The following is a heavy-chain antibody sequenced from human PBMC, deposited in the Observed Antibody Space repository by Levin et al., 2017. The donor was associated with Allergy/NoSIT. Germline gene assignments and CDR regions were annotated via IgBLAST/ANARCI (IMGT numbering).Heavy chain of an antibody. CDR1: GYTFTSYD. V-gene: IGHV1-8*01. Sequence: ASVKVSCKASGYTFTSYDINWVRQATGQGLEWMGWMNPNSGNTGYAQKFQGRVTMTRNTSISTAYMELSSLRSEDTAVYYCARAIQYLWFGELWYNWFDPWGQGTLVTVSS. CDR2: MNPNSGNT. D-gene: IGHD3-10*01. CDR3: ARAIQYLWFGELWYNWFDP. J-gene: IGHJ5*02.